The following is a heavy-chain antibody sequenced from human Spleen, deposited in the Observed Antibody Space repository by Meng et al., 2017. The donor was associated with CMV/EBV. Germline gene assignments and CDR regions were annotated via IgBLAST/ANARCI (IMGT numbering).Heavy chain of an antibody. CDR2: IYYSGST. D-gene: IGHD6-13*01. J-gene: IGHJ5*02. CDR1: DNSISSSSYY. V-gene: IGHV4-39*01. Sequence: SETLSLTCSVSDNSISSSSYYWGWIRQPPGKGLEWIGNIYYSGSTYYNPSLKSRVTISVDTSKNQFSLKLSSVTAADTAVYYCARPLAPLGTWFDPWGQGTLVTVSS. CDR3: ARPLAPLGTWFDP.